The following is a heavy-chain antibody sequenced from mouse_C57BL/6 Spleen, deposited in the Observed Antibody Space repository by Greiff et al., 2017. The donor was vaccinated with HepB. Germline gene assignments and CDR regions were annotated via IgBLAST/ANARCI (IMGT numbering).Heavy chain of an antibody. CDR2: INPNNGGT. CDR3: ARRGGGIYYDYEDYAMDY. J-gene: IGHJ4*01. V-gene: IGHV1-26*01. Sequence: VQLQQSGPELVKPGASVKISCKASGYTFTDYYMNWVKQSHGKSLEWIGDINPNNGGTSYNQKFKGKATLTVDKSSSTAYMELRSLTSEDSAVYYCARRGGGIYYDYEDYAMDYWGQGTSVTVSS. D-gene: IGHD2-4*01. CDR1: GYTFTDYY.